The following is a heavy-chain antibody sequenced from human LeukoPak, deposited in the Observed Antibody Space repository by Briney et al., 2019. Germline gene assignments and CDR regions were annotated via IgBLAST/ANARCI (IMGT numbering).Heavy chain of an antibody. J-gene: IGHJ4*02. CDR2: IKEDGSEK. Sequence: GGSLRLPCAASRFTFSSYWMSWVRRAPGKGLEWVANIKEDGSEKYYVDSVKGRFTVSRDNAQNSLFLQMNSLRAEDTAVYYCAKEMLGEPLFDYWGQGTLVTVSS. CDR3: AKEMLGEPLFDY. D-gene: IGHD3-10*02. CDR1: RFTFSSYW. V-gene: IGHV3-7*01.